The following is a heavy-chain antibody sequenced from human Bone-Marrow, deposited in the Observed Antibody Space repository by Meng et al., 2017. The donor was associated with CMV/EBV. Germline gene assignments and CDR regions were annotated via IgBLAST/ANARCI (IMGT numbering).Heavy chain of an antibody. V-gene: IGHV4-39*01. D-gene: IGHD2-2*01. J-gene: IGHJ2*01. CDR1: ISSSSYY. CDR2: IYYSGST. CDR3: ARGYCSSTSCRNYWYFDL. Sequence: ISSSSYYWGGIRQPPGKGLEWIGSIYYSGSTYYNPSLKSRVTISVDTSKNQFSLKLSSVTAADTAVYYCARGYCSSTSCRNYWYFDLWGRGTLVTVSS.